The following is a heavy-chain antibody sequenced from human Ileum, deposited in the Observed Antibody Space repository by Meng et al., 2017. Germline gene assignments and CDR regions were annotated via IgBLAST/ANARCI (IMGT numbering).Heavy chain of an antibody. Sequence: QGQLVQSGAEVKKPGASVNVSCKASGYTFTDYYMHWVRQAPGQGLEWMGRVNPNNGDTIYAQKFQGRVTMTWDTSMTTAYMELRRLTSDDTAVYYCARWEGLEPWGQGTLVTVSS. J-gene: IGHJ5*02. CDR2: VNPNNGDT. D-gene: IGHD1-1*01. V-gene: IGHV1-2*06. CDR3: ARWEGLEP. CDR1: GYTFTDYY.